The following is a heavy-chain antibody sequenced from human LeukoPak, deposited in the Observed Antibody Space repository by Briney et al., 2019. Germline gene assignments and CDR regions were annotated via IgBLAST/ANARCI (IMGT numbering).Heavy chain of an antibody. CDR1: GFTFSNYA. Sequence: PGGSLRLSCAASGFTFSNYAMSWVRQAPGKGLEWVSSIFGNGAGTHYADPVKGRFTISRDNSKSTLYLQMNALGAEDTAVYYCAKDLISPRSVGSSEKVDYWGQGTLVTVSS. CDR2: IFGNGAGT. V-gene: IGHV3-23*01. D-gene: IGHD3-10*01. J-gene: IGHJ4*02. CDR3: AKDLISPRSVGSSEKVDY.